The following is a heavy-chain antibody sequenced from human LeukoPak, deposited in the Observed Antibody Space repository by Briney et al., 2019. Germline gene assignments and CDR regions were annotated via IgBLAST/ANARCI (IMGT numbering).Heavy chain of an antibody. Sequence: SETLSLTCTVSGGSMRSSRHCWGWIRQPPGKGLEWIGSIYHSGSTYYNPSLKSRVTISVDTSKNHFSLTLSSVTAADTAVYYCARFGGPHAFDIWGQGTMVTVSS. V-gene: IGHV4-39*07. CDR1: GGSMRSSRHC. D-gene: IGHD3-3*01. CDR2: IYHSGST. CDR3: ARFGGPHAFDI. J-gene: IGHJ3*02.